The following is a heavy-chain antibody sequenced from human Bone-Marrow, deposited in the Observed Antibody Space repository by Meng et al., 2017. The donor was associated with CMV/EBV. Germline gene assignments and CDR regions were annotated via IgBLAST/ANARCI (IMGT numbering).Heavy chain of an antibody. V-gene: IGHV3-30*02. Sequence: LSGAASGFTFSSYGMHWVRQAPGKGLEWVAFIRYDGSNKYYADSVKGRFTISRDNSKNTLYLQMNSLRAEDTAVYYCAKDYGGKPDYWGQGTLVTVSS. CDR3: AKDYGGKPDY. D-gene: IGHD4-23*01. CDR1: GFTFSSYG. CDR2: IRYDGSNK. J-gene: IGHJ4*02.